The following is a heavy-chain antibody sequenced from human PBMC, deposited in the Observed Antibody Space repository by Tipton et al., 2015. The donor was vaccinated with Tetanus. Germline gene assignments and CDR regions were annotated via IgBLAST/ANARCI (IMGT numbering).Heavy chain of an antibody. D-gene: IGHD3-16*02. J-gene: IGHJ4*02. CDR3: ARARMITCGGVIVQFDY. Sequence: SLRLSCAASGFTFSSYAMHWVRQAPGKGLEWVAVISYDGSNKYYADSVKGRFTISRDNSKNTLYLQMNSLRAEDTAVYYCARARMITCGGVIVQFDYWGQGTLVTVSS. CDR1: GFTFSSYA. CDR2: ISYDGSNK. V-gene: IGHV3-30-3*01.